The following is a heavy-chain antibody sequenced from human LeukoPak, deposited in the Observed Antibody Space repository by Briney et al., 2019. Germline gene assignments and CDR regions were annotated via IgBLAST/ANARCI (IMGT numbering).Heavy chain of an antibody. Sequence: PSETLSLTCTVSGGSISSYYWSSIRQPARKGLEWIGRIYTSGSTNYNPSLKSRVTMSVDTSKNQFSLKLSSVTAADTAVYYCARVHDYGDYGRFMDVWGKGTTVTVSS. J-gene: IGHJ6*03. CDR1: GGSISSYY. V-gene: IGHV4-4*07. D-gene: IGHD4-17*01. CDR3: ARVHDYGDYGRFMDV. CDR2: IYTSGST.